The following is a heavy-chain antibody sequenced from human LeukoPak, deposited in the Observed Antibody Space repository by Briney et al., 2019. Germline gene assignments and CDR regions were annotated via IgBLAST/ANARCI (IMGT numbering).Heavy chain of an antibody. CDR1: GYTFTRYY. Sequence: ASVKVSCKASGYTFTRYYMHWVRQAPGQGLEWMGIINPGGGSTSYAQKFQGRVTMTRDTSTSTVYMELSSLRSEDTAVYYCARVANQTFDIWGQGTMVTVSS. CDR2: INPGGGST. D-gene: IGHD2-21*01. J-gene: IGHJ3*02. V-gene: IGHV1-46*01. CDR3: ARVANQTFDI.